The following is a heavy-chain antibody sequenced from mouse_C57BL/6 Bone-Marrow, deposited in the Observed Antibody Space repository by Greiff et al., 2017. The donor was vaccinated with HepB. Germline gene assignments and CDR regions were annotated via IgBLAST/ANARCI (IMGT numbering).Heavy chain of an antibody. J-gene: IGHJ1*03. D-gene: IGHD1-2*01. CDR2: IYPGGGYT. Sequence: VQLQESGAELVRPGTSVKMSCKASGYTFTNYWIGWAKQRPGHGLEWIGDIYPGGGYTNYNEKFKGKATLTADKSSRTAYMQFSSLTSEDSAIYYCARKMDGSWDCDVWGTGTTVTVSS. CDR1: GYTFTNYW. CDR3: ARKMDGSWDCDV. V-gene: IGHV1-63*01.